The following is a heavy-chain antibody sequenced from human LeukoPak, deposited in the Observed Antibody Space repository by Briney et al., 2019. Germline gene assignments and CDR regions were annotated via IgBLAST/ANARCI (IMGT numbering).Heavy chain of an antibody. D-gene: IGHD5-24*01. CDR1: GGTFSSYA. V-gene: IGHV1-69*05. CDR2: IIPIFGTA. Sequence: ASVKVSCKASGGTFSSYAISWVRQAPGQGLEWMGGIIPIFGTANYAQKFLGRVTITTDESTSTAYMELSSLRSEDTAVYYCARDNVEMATFDYWGQGTLVTVSS. CDR3: ARDNVEMATFDY. J-gene: IGHJ4*02.